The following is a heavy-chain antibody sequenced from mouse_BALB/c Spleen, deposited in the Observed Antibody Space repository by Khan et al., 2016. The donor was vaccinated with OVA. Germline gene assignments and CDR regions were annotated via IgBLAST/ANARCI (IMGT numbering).Heavy chain of an antibody. CDR1: GYSITSDYA. V-gene: IGHV3-2*02. CDR3: ARRGDGYYGAMDY. J-gene: IGHJ4*01. Sequence: VQLKESGPGLVKPSQSLSLTCTVTGYSITSDYAWNWIRQFPGNKLDWMGYISYSGSTSYNPSLKSRISITRDPSKNQFFLQLNAVTTENTATYYCARRGDGYYGAMDYWGQGTSVTVS. D-gene: IGHD2-3*01. CDR2: ISYSGST.